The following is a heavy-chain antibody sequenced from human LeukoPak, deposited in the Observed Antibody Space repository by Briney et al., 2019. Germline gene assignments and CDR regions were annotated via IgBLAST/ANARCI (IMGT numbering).Heavy chain of an antibody. D-gene: IGHD3-10*01. CDR1: GGSISSGAYY. J-gene: IGHJ6*02. CDR3: AKGPDMVRGLPGPYYYYGMDV. V-gene: IGHV4-61*02. CDR2: IHIEGST. Sequence: SETLSLTCTVSGGSISSGAYYWNWIRQPAGKGLEWIGRIHIEGSTDYNPSLKSRLTISVDTSKNQFSLRLNSVTAADTAVYYCAKGPDMVRGLPGPYYYYGMDVWGQGTTVTVSS.